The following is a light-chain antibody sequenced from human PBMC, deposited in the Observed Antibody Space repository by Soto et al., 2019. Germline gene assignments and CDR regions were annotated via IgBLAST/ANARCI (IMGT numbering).Light chain of an antibody. V-gene: IGKV3-11*01. CDR3: QQRSNCSCT. Sequence: IVLIQSPGTLSLCPGERATLSCRASQSVSSYLAWYQEKPGHAPRLLIYDASNTATGIPARFSGSGSGTDFTLTISSTEPEDFAVYYCQQRSNCSCTFGPGTKVDI. J-gene: IGKJ3*01. CDR2: DAS. CDR1: QSVSSY.